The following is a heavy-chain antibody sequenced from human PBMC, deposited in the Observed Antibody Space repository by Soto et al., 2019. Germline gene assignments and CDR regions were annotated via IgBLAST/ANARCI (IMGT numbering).Heavy chain of an antibody. CDR3: ARAGLSSAEIYYGMDV. D-gene: IGHD3-10*01. V-gene: IGHV4-31*03. Sequence: SETLSLTCTVSGGSISSGGYYWSWIRQHPGKGLEWIGYIYYSGSTYYNPSLKSRVTISVDTSKNQFSLKLSSVTAAFTAVYYCARAGLSSAEIYYGMDVCCQGTTVTVSS. J-gene: IGHJ6*02. CDR2: IYYSGST. CDR1: GGSISSGGYY.